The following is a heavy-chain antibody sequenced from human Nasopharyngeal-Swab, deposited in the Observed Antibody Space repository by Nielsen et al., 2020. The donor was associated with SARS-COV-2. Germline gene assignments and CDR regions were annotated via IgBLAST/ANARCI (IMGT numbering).Heavy chain of an antibody. CDR3: ARLYCGGDCSYYYYYGMDV. J-gene: IGHJ6*02. Sequence: ASVKVSCKASGYTFTRYGISWGRQAPGQGLEWMGWISAYNGNTNYAQKLQGRVTMTTDTSTSTAYMELRSLRSDDTAVYYCARLYCGGDCSYYYYYGMDVWGQGTTVAVSS. D-gene: IGHD2-21*02. CDR1: GYTFTRYG. CDR2: ISAYNGNT. V-gene: IGHV1-18*01.